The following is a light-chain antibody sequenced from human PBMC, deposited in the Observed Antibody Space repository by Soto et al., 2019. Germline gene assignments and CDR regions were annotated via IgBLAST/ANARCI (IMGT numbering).Light chain of an antibody. CDR2: DAS. CDR1: QSISSW. V-gene: IGKV1-5*01. CDR3: QQYNSYWT. J-gene: IGKJ1*01. Sequence: DIQMTQSPSTLSASVGDRVTITCRSSQSISSWLSWYQQKPGKAPKLLIYDASSLESGVTSRFSSSGSGTEFTLTISSLQPDDFATYYCQQYNSYWTFGQGTKVEIK.